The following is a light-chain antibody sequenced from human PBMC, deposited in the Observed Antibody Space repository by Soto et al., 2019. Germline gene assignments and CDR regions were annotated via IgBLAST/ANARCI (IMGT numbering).Light chain of an antibody. Sequence: DIQVTQSPPTLSASVGDRVTITCRASQTISTWMAWYQQKPGKAPKLLVYDASTLQSGVASRFSGSGSGTEFTLIISGLQPDDSATYYCQQCYMGWTFGQGTKV. CDR2: DAS. V-gene: IGKV1-5*01. J-gene: IGKJ1*01. CDR3: QQCYMGWT. CDR1: QTISTW.